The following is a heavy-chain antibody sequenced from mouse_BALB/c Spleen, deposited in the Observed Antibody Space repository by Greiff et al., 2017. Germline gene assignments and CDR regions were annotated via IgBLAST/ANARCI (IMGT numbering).Heavy chain of an antibody. CDR1: GFTFSNYW. CDR2: IRLKSNNYAT. Sequence: EVKLVESGGGLVQPGGSMKLSCVASGFTFSNYWMNWVRQSPEKGLEWVAEIRLKSNNYATHYAESVKGRFTISRDDSKSSVYLQMNNLRAEDTGIYYCTRPPYYYGSSSFAYWGQGTLVTVSA. V-gene: IGHV6-6*02. J-gene: IGHJ3*01. CDR3: TRPPYYYGSSSFAY. D-gene: IGHD1-1*01.